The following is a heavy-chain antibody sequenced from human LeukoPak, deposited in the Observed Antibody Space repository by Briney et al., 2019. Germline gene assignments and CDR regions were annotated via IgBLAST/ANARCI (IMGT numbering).Heavy chain of an antibody. J-gene: IGHJ3*02. CDR2: ISGSGGST. CDR1: GFTFSSYA. Sequence: GGSLRLSCAASGFTFSSYAMSWVRQAPGKGLEWVSAISGSGGSTYYADSVKGRFTISRDNSKNTVNPHLNTVRAEDTAVYYCAKERVSSGMMEGVLHMWGQGTTVSVSS. CDR3: AKERVSSGMMEGVLHM. D-gene: IGHD2-8*01. V-gene: IGHV3-23*01.